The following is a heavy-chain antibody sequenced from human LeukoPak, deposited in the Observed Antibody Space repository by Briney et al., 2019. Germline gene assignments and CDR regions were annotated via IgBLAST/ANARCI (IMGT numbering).Heavy chain of an antibody. CDR3: AGDWDIVVVVAATPPPNYYYMDV. V-gene: IGHV1-18*01. Sequence: ASVKVSCKASGYTFSSYGVTWVRQAPGQGLEWMGWISGYNGNTNYAQKFQGRVTMTTDTSTSTAYMELRSLRSDDTSVYYCAGDWDIVVVVAATPPPNYYYMDVWGKGTTVTVSS. J-gene: IGHJ6*03. D-gene: IGHD2-15*01. CDR1: GYTFSSYG. CDR2: ISGYNGNT.